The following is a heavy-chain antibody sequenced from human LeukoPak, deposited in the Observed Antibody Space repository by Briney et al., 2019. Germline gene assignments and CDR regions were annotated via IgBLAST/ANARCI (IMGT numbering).Heavy chain of an antibody. Sequence: GGSLRLSCAASGFTFSDYAMHWVRQAPGKGLEYVSAISSNGGSTYYANSVKGRFTISRDNSKNTVYLQMNSLRAEDTALYYCAPDLRGSASSLDDWGQGTLVTVSS. CDR1: GFTFSDYA. J-gene: IGHJ4*02. CDR3: APDLRGSASSLDD. D-gene: IGHD6-25*01. CDR2: ISSNGGST. V-gene: IGHV3-64*01.